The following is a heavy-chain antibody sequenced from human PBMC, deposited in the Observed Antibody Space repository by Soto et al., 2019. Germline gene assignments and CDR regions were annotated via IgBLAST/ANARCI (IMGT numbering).Heavy chain of an antibody. CDR2: INTYKGDT. V-gene: IGHV1-18*04. CDR1: GYTFRNYA. Sequence: GASVKVSCKASGYTFRNYAITWVRQAPGQGLEWMGWINTYKGDTNYAHKFQGRVTMTTDTSTSTAYMELRSLRSDDTAIYYCARDAAFWSGRNLNWFDSWRQRTLVTVSS. D-gene: IGHD3-3*01. J-gene: IGHJ5*01. CDR3: ARDAAFWSGRNLNWFDS.